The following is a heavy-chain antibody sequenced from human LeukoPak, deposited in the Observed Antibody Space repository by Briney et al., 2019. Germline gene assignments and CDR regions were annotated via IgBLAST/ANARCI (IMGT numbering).Heavy chain of an antibody. CDR3: SSGLSVRRSNNTPVDY. CDR1: GFTFSGSA. J-gene: IGHJ4*02. CDR2: IRTKANNYAT. Sequence: PGGSLRLSCAASGFTFSGSAMHWVRQASGKGPEWVGRIRTKANNYATVYAASVKGRFTISRDDSKNTAYLQMNSLKTEDTAVYYCSSGLSVRRSNNTPVDYWGQGTLVTVSS. V-gene: IGHV3-73*01. D-gene: IGHD1-1*01.